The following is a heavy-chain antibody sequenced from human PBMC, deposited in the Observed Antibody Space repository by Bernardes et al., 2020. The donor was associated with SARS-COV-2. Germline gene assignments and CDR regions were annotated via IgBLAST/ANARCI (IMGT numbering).Heavy chain of an antibody. V-gene: IGHV3-21*01. J-gene: IGHJ4*02. Sequence: GGSLRLSCAASGFTFSSYSMNWVRQAPGKGLEWVSSIGSSSSYIFYADSVKGRFTTSRDNAKNSLYLQMNSLRAEDTAVYYCTTRGSGYYYLIPYDYWGQGTLVTVSS. CDR1: GFTFSSYS. CDR2: IGSSSSYI. D-gene: IGHD3-22*01. CDR3: TTRGSGYYYLIPYDY.